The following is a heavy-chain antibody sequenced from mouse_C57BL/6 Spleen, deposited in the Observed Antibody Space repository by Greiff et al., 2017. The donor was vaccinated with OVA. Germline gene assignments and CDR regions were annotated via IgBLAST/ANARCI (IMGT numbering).Heavy chain of an antibody. J-gene: IGHJ4*01. CDR3: ARSTGRDYAMDY. CDR1: GYTFTSYW. V-gene: IGHV1-50*01. D-gene: IGHD6-1*01. Sequence: VQLQQPGAELVKPGASVKLSCKASGYTFTSYWMQWVNQRPGQGLEWIGEIDPSDSYTNYNQKFKGKATLTVDTSSSTAYMQLSSLTSEDSAVYYCARSTGRDYAMDYWGQGTSVTVSS. CDR2: IDPSDSYT.